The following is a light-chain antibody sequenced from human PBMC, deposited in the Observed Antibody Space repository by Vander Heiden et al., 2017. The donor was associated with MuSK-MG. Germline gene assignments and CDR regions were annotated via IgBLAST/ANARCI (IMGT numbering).Light chain of an antibody. J-gene: IGKJ4*01. CDR1: QGIRND. CDR2: AAS. V-gene: IGKV1-17*01. Sequence: QMKQAPSSLSASVGDRVTITCRASQGIRNDLGWYQQKPGKASKRLIYAASSLESVVSSSFSGSGSGTEFTLTISSLQPEDFATYYCLQHNRYPLTFGGGTKVEIK. CDR3: LQHNRYPLT.